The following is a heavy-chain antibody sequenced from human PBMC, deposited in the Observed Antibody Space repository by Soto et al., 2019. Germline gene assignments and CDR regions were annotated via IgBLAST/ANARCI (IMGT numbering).Heavy chain of an antibody. J-gene: IGHJ4*02. CDR3: ARTGRWLQFEDY. Sequence: XGSLRLSCATSGFTFSDYSMNWVRQAPGKGLEWVSSISSSGNYIYSADSVKGRFTISRDNTKSSLNLQMNSLRAEDTAVYYCARTGRWLQFEDYWGQGTLVTVSS. CDR1: GFTFSDYS. D-gene: IGHD5-12*01. CDR2: ISSSGNYI. V-gene: IGHV3-21*01.